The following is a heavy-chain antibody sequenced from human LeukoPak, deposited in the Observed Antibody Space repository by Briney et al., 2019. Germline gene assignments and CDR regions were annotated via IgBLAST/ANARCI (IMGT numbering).Heavy chain of an antibody. CDR2: ISGRADST. Sequence: GESLRLTCVASGFIFSSYAMTWVRQTPGKGLEWVSGISGRADSTYYADSVKGRFTISRDNSKNTLYLQMNSLRADDTAVYYCAKLTVATFRSLFDSWGQGTLIAVSS. CDR1: GFIFSSYA. J-gene: IGHJ4*02. CDR3: AKLTVATFRSLFDS. D-gene: IGHD5-12*01. V-gene: IGHV3-23*01.